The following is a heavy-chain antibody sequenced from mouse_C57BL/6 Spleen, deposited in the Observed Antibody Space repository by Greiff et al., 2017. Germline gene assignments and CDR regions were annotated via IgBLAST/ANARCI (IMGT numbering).Heavy chain of an antibody. CDR2: ISYDGSN. CDR3: AREAYGSSYAMDY. D-gene: IGHD1-1*01. J-gene: IGHJ4*01. V-gene: IGHV3-6*01. CDR1: GYSITSGYY. Sequence: EESGPGLVKPSQSLSLTCSVTGYSITSGYYWNWIRQFPGNKLEWMGYISYDGSNNYNPSLKNRISITRDTSKNQFFLKLNSVTTEDTATYYCAREAYGSSYAMDYWGQGTSVTVSS.